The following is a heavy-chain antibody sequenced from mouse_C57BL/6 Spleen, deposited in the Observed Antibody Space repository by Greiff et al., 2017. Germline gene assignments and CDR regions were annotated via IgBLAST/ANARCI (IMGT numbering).Heavy chain of an antibody. CDR1: GFTFSDYY. CDR2: INYDGSST. CDR3: ASYSNYYAMDY. J-gene: IGHJ4*01. V-gene: IGHV5-16*01. Sequence: EVMLVESEGGLVQPGSSMKLSCTASGFTFSDYYMAWVRQVPEKGLEWVANINYDGSSTYYLDSLKSRFIISRDNAKNILYLQMSSLKSEDTATYYCASYSNYYAMDYWGQGTSVTVSS. D-gene: IGHD2-5*01.